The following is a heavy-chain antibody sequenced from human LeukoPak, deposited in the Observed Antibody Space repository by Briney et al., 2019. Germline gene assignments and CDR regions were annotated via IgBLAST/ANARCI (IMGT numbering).Heavy chain of an antibody. CDR3: SVLGFGELFHYFDY. J-gene: IGHJ4*02. CDR2: INPNSGGT. V-gene: IGHV1-2*02. CDR1: GYTFTSYG. D-gene: IGHD3-10*01. Sequence: ASVKVSCKASGYTFTSYGISWVRQAPGQGLEWMGWINPNSGGTNSAQKFQGRVTMTSDTSISTAYMELSRLSSDDTAVYYCSVLGFGELFHYFDYWGQGTLVTVSS.